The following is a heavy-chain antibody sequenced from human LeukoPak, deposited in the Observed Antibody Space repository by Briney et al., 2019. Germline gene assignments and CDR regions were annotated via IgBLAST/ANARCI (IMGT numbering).Heavy chain of an antibody. V-gene: IGHV4-4*07. CDR3: ARALNPLPGTYYFDY. CDR2: IYISGST. Sequence: PSETLSLTCTVSGASINSHYWSWIRQPAGKGLEWIGRIYISGSTNYNSSLQSRVTMSVDTSKNQFSLKLSSVTAADTAVYYCARALNPLPGTYYFDYWGQGTLVTVPS. D-gene: IGHD2-15*01. J-gene: IGHJ4*02. CDR1: GASINSHY.